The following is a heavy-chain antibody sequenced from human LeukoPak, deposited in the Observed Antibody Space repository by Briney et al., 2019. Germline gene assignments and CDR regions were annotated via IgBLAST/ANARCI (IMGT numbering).Heavy chain of an antibody. V-gene: IGHV4-4*02. Sequence: SETLSLTCAVSGGSISSSIWWSWVRQPPGKGLEWIGEIYHSGSTNYNPSLKSRVTISVDKSKNQFSLKLSSVTAADTAVYYCARDLGGGGSYFAFDIWGQGTMVTVSS. CDR2: IYHSGST. D-gene: IGHD1-26*01. CDR1: GGSISSSIW. J-gene: IGHJ3*02. CDR3: ARDLGGGGSYFAFDI.